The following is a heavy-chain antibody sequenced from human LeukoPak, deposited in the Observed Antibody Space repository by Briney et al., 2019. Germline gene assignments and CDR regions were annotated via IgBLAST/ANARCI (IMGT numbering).Heavy chain of an antibody. CDR3: AREMSRWGSWFDP. Sequence: SVTVSCKASGGTFSSYAISWVRQPPGQGLEWMGRIIPILGIANYAQKFQGSVPITADKSTSTAYMELSSLRSEDTAVYYCAREMSRWGSWFDPWGQGTLVTVSS. J-gene: IGHJ5*02. V-gene: IGHV1-69*04. CDR1: GGTFSSYA. D-gene: IGHD2-15*01. CDR2: IIPILGIA.